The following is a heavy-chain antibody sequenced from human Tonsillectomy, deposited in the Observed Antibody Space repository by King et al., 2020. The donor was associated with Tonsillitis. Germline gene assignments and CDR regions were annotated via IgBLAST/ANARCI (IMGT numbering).Heavy chain of an antibody. J-gene: IGHJ4*02. CDR1: GYSFTSYW. CDR3: ARGYNSGWYVGGLFDY. Sequence: VQLVESGAEVKKPGESLKISCKASGYSFTSYWIGWVRQMPGKGLEWMGSIYPGDSDTRYSPSFQGQVTTSADKSISTAYLQWSSLKASDTATYYCARGYNSGWYVGGLFDYWGQGTLVTVSS. CDR2: IYPGDSDT. V-gene: IGHV5-51*01. D-gene: IGHD6-19*01.